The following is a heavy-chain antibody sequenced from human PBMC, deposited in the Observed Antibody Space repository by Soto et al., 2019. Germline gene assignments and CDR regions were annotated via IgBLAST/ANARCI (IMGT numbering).Heavy chain of an antibody. D-gene: IGHD2-15*01. CDR1: GGTFSIYA. CDR2: IIPIFGTA. J-gene: IGHJ3*02. CDR3: ARDKAIRDIVVVVAATYHDAFDI. V-gene: IGHV1-69*13. Sequence: VKVSCKASGGTFSIYAISWVRQAPGQGLEWMGGIIPIFGTANYAQKFQGRVTITADESTSTAYMELSSLRSEDTAVYYCARDKAIRDIVVVVAATYHDAFDIWGQGTMVTVSS.